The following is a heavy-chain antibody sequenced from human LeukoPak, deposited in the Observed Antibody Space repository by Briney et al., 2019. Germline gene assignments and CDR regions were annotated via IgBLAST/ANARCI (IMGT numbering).Heavy chain of an antibody. J-gene: IGHJ6*02. CDR1: GFTFSSYG. CDR2: IWYDGSNK. CDR3: ARDTEGMDV. V-gene: IGHV3-33*01. Sequence: PGRSLRLSCAASGFTFSSYGMHWVRQAPGKGLEWVAVIWYDGSNKYYADSVKGRFTISRDNSKNTLYLQMNSLRAEDTAVYYCARDTEGMDVWGQGTTVTVSS. D-gene: IGHD2-8*02.